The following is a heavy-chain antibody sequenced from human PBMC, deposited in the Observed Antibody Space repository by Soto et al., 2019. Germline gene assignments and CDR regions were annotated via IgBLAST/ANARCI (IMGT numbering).Heavy chain of an antibody. J-gene: IGHJ6*02. Sequence: QVQLVQSGAEVKKPGSSVKVSCKASGGTFSSYTISWVRQAPGQGLEWMGRIIPILGIANYAQKFQGRVTITADKSTSXAXXELSSLRSEDTAVYYSARGDCSSTSCYRYYYGMDVWGQGTTVTVSS. CDR2: IIPILGIA. CDR1: GGTFSSYT. D-gene: IGHD2-2*01. V-gene: IGHV1-69*02. CDR3: ARGDCSSTSCYRYYYGMDV.